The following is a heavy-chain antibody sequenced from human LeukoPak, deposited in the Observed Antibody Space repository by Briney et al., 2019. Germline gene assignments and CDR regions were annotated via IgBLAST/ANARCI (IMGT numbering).Heavy chain of an antibody. Sequence: SSETLSLTCTVSGGSISSYYWSWIRQPAGKGLEWIGRIYTSGSTNYNPSLKSRVTTSVDTSKNQFSLKLSSVTAADTAVYYCARGGIKDCSSTSCYPYNWFDPWGQGTLVTVSS. J-gene: IGHJ5*02. D-gene: IGHD2-2*01. CDR2: IYTSGST. V-gene: IGHV4-4*07. CDR3: ARGGIKDCSSTSCYPYNWFDP. CDR1: GGSISSYY.